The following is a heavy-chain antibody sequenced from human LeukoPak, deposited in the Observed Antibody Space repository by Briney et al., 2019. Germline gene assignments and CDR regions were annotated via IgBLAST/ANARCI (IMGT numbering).Heavy chain of an antibody. Sequence: GGSLRLSCAASGLTFDDYGMSWVRQAPGKGLERVAFIRYDGSNKYYADSVKGRFTISRDNSKNTLYLQMNSLRAEDTAVYYCAKAALLLGYCSGGSCQNDYWGQGTLVTVSS. V-gene: IGHV3-30*02. D-gene: IGHD2-15*01. J-gene: IGHJ4*02. CDR1: GLTFDDYG. CDR3: AKAALLLGYCSGGSCQNDY. CDR2: IRYDGSNK.